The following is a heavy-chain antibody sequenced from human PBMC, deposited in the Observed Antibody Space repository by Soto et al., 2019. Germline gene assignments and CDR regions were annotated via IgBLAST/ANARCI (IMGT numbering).Heavy chain of an antibody. D-gene: IGHD2-2*01. CDR1: GGSISSHY. J-gene: IGHJ4*02. CDR3: ARDYCSGTSCYAGVRYFDS. Sequence: SLTCTVSGGSISSHYWSWIRQPPGKGLEWIGFFFYSGSTNYSPSLKSRVTISVDTSKNQFSLRLTSVTAADTAVYYCARDYCSGTSCYAGVRYFDSWGQGALVTVSS. V-gene: IGHV4-59*11. CDR2: FFYSGST.